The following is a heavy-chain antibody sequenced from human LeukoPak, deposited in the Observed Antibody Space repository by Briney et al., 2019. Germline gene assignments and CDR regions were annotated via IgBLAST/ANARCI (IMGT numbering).Heavy chain of an antibody. V-gene: IGHV4-61*05. D-gene: IGHD3-22*01. Sequence: SETLSLTCTVSGYSISSSSYYWGWIRQPPGKGLEWIGYIYYSGSTNYNPSLKSRVTISVDTSKNQFSLKLSSVTAADTAVYHCARGLGYYDSSVGYWGQGTLVTVSS. CDR3: ARGLGYYDSSVGY. CDR1: GYSISSSSYY. CDR2: IYYSGST. J-gene: IGHJ4*02.